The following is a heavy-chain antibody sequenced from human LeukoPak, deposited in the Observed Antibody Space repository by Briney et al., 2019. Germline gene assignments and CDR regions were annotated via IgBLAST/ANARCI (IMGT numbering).Heavy chain of an antibody. D-gene: IGHD6-13*01. CDR1: GFTFSNYC. CDR3: GKVVTAAGTQD. J-gene: IGHJ1*01. Sequence: PGGSLRLSCAVSGFTFSNYCMSWVRQAPGRGLEGGSAISGSGGSTYYAAALRVRFTISRGNSKNTLYLKMHRLRAEHAAVYYCGKVVTAAGTQDWGQGALVTVSS. V-gene: IGHV3-23*01. CDR2: ISGSGGST.